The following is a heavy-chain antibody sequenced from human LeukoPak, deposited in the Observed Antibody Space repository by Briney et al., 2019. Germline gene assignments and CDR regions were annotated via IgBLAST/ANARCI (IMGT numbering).Heavy chain of an antibody. CDR2: ISGSGAAT. CDR1: GFTFSSYA. J-gene: IGHJ4*02. CDR3: AKGGSGRDSNYFDY. V-gene: IGHV3-23*01. D-gene: IGHD3-10*01. Sequence: GGSLRLSCVASGFTFSSYAMSWVRQAPGRGLEWVSSISGSGAATYYADSVKGRFTISRDNSKNTLYLQLNSLRAEDTAVYYCAKGGSGRDSNYFDYWGQGTLVPVSS.